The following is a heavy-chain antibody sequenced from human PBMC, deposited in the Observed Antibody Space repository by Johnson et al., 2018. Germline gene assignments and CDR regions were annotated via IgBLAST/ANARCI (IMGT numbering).Heavy chain of an antibody. Sequence: VQLLESGGGVVQPGRSLRLSCAASGFTFSSYGMHWVRQAPGKGLEWVAVISYDGSNKYYADSVKGRFTISRDNSKNTLYLQMNSLRAEDTAVYYCAKLAVAGVGPAFDIWGQGTMVTVSS. D-gene: IGHD6-19*01. V-gene: IGHV3-30*18. CDR1: GFTFSSYG. CDR3: AKLAVAGVGPAFDI. J-gene: IGHJ3*02. CDR2: ISYDGSNK.